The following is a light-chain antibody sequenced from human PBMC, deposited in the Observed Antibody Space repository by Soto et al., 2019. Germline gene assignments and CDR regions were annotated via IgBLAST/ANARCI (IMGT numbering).Light chain of an antibody. Sequence: VLTQPPSASGTPGQTVSISCSGSNSNIGRNTVNWFQQVPGTAPKLLIFTTYQRPSGVPDRFSGSKSGTSASLAISGLQSEDDADYYCASWDDSLNGWFFGGGTK. CDR2: TTY. J-gene: IGLJ2*01. CDR1: NSNIGRNT. V-gene: IGLV1-44*01. CDR3: ASWDDSLNGWF.